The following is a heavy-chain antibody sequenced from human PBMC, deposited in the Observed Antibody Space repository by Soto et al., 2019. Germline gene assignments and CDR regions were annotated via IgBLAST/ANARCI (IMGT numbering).Heavy chain of an antibody. D-gene: IGHD5-12*01. Sequence: SETLSLTCTVSGGSISSGDYYWSWIRQPPGKGLEWIGYIYYSGSTYYNPSLKSRVTISVDTSKNQFSLKLSSVTAADTAVYYCARDGVATMAGPFDYWGQGTLVTVSS. CDR1: GGSISSGDYY. J-gene: IGHJ4*02. V-gene: IGHV4-30-4*01. CDR3: ARDGVATMAGPFDY. CDR2: IYYSGST.